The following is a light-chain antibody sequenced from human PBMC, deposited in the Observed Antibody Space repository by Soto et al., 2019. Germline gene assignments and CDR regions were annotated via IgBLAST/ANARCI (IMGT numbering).Light chain of an antibody. Sequence: EFVLTQSPGTLSLSPGERATLSCRASQSVSSYLAWYQQKPGQAPRLLIYDASNRATGIPARFSGSGSGTDFTLTISRLEPEDFAVYYCQQRSNWLWTFGQGTKVDI. CDR3: QQRSNWLWT. J-gene: IGKJ1*01. V-gene: IGKV3-11*01. CDR1: QSVSSY. CDR2: DAS.